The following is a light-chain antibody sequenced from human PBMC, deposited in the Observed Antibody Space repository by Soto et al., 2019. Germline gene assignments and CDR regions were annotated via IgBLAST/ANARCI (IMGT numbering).Light chain of an antibody. CDR2: SNN. Sequence: QPVLTQPPSASGAPGQRVTISCSGSSSNIGSNSVNWYQHFPGTAPKVVIYSNNQRPSGVPDRFSGSKSGTSASLAISGLQSDDEAYYFCAAWDESLNGHVVFGGGTKLTVL. CDR3: AAWDESLNGHVV. CDR1: SSNIGSNS. J-gene: IGLJ2*01. V-gene: IGLV1-44*01.